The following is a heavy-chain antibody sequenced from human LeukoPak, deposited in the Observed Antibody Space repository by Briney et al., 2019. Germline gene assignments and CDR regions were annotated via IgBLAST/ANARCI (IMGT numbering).Heavy chain of an antibody. D-gene: IGHD1-20*01. J-gene: IGHJ3*02. Sequence: ASVKVSCKASGYTFTSYDINWVRQATVQGLEWMGWMNPNSGNTGYAQKFQGRVTMTRNTSISTAYMELSSLRSEDTAVYYCARSQRYNWDDGEQDAFDIWGQGTMVTVSS. CDR2: MNPNSGNT. V-gene: IGHV1-8*01. CDR1: GYTFTSYD. CDR3: ARSQRYNWDDGEQDAFDI.